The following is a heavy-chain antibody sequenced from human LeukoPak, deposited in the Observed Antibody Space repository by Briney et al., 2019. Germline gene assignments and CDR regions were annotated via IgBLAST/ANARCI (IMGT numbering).Heavy chain of an antibody. J-gene: IGHJ3*02. CDR1: GFTFSNAW. D-gene: IGHD3-10*01. V-gene: IGHV4-34*01. CDR2: INHSGST. CDR3: ARHRDYYGSGSYALDI. Sequence: GSLRLSCAASGFTFSNAWMSWIRQPPGRGLEWIGEINHSGSTNYNPSLKSRVTISVDTSKNQFSLKLSSVTAADTAVYYCARHRDYYGSGSYALDIWGQGTMVTVSS.